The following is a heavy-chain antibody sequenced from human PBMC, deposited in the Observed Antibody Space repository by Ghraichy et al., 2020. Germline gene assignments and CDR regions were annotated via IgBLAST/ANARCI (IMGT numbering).Heavy chain of an antibody. V-gene: IGHV1-2*02. CDR2: INPNSGDT. Sequence: ASVKVSCKASGYTFTGYYIHWVRQAPGQGLEWMGWINPNSGDTNHAQKFQGRVTMTRDTSISTAYMELSRLKSDDTAVYYCAREGTTGGWFDPWGQGTLVTVSS. J-gene: IGHJ5*02. CDR3: AREGTTGGWFDP. CDR1: GYTFTGYY. D-gene: IGHD4-17*01.